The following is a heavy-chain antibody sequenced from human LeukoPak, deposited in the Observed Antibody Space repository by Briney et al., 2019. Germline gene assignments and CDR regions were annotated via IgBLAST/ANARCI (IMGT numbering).Heavy chain of an antibody. CDR3: ASFSGWYL. CDR1: GFTFSSYG. CDR2: ISYDGSNK. D-gene: IGHD6-19*01. J-gene: IGHJ5*02. Sequence: GRSLRLSCAASGFTFSSYGMHWVRQAPGKGLEWVAVISYDGSNKYYADSVKGRFTISRDNSKNTLHLQMNSLRAEDTAVYYCASFSGWYLWGQGTLVTVSS. V-gene: IGHV3-30*03.